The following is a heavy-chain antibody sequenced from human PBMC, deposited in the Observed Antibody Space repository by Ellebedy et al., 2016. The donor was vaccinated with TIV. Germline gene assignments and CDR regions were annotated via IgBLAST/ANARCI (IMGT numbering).Heavy chain of an antibody. CDR3: ASGTQGSTSLNDAFDI. Sequence: ASVKVSXKASGYTFTGYYMHWVRQAPGQGLEWMGWINPNSGGTNYAQKFQGRVTMTRDTSISTAYMELSRLRSDDTAVYYCASGTQGSTSLNDAFDIWGQGTMVTVSS. CDR1: GYTFTGYY. CDR2: INPNSGGT. D-gene: IGHD2-2*01. J-gene: IGHJ3*02. V-gene: IGHV1-2*02.